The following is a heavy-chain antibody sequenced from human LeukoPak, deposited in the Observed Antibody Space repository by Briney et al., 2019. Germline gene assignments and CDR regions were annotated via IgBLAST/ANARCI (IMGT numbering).Heavy chain of an antibody. CDR3: ARSGFLD. Sequence: SETLSLTCGVSGGSFTKYYWSWIRQPPGKGLEWIGEINRSGSTNYNPSHKSRVTISVDTSKNQFSLKLTSVTAADTAVYFCARSGFLDWGQGTLVTVSS. J-gene: IGHJ4*02. CDR1: GGSFTKYY. CDR2: INRSGST. V-gene: IGHV4-34*01. D-gene: IGHD6-25*01.